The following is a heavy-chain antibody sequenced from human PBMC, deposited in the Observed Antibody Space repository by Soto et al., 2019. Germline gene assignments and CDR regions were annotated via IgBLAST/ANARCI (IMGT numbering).Heavy chain of an antibody. D-gene: IGHD5-12*01. J-gene: IGHJ4*02. CDR3: ARVDGYNFVDY. CDR2: IYYSGST. V-gene: IGHV4-59*01. CDR1: GGSISSYY. Sequence: SETLSLTCTVSGGSISSYYWSWIRQPPGKGLEWIGYIYYSGSTSYNPSLKSRVTISVDTSKNQFSLKLSSVTAADTAVYYCARVDGYNFVDYWGQGTLVTVSS.